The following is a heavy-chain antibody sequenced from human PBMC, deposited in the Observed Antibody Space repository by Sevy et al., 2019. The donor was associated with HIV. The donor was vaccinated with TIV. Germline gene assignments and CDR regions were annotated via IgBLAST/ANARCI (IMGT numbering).Heavy chain of an antibody. Sequence: GGSLRLSCAVSGFTFSNYWMSWVRQAPGKGLECVANINQDGGEKYYLDSVKGRFFVSRDNSKNSLYLQMDSLRAEETGVYYGAREQFYGAKPDYFDYWGPGTLVTVSS. CDR3: AREQFYGAKPDYFDY. CDR1: GFTFSNYW. V-gene: IGHV3-7*01. J-gene: IGHJ4*02. CDR2: INQDGGEK. D-gene: IGHD1-26*01.